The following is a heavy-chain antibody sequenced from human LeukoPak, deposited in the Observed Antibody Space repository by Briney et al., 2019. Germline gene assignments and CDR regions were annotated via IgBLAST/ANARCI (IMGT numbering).Heavy chain of an antibody. Sequence: PSETLSLTCAVYGASISDFYWSWIRQPPGMGLEWIGEINHSGSTNHNPSLKSRLTISVDTSKNQLSLKLSSVTAADTAVYYCARVRTTVTTFKNYYYGMDVWGQGTTVTVSS. CDR3: ARVRTTVTTFKNYYYGMDV. V-gene: IGHV4-34*01. J-gene: IGHJ6*02. CDR1: GASISDFY. D-gene: IGHD4-17*01. CDR2: INHSGST.